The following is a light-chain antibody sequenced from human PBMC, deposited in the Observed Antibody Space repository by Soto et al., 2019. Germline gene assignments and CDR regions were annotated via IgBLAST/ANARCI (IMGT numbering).Light chain of an antibody. Sequence: AIRMTQSPSSLSASTGDRVTITCRASQGISSYLAWYQQKPGKAPKLLIYAASTLQNGVPSRFSGTESGTEFTLTISSLRPDDLATYYCQQYNDYSAWTVGQGTKVDIK. CDR3: QQYNDYSAWT. V-gene: IGKV1-8*01. CDR1: QGISSY. CDR2: AAS. J-gene: IGKJ1*01.